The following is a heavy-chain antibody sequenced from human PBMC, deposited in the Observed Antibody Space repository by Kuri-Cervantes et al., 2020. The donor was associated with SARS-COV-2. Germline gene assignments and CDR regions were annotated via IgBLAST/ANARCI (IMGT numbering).Heavy chain of an antibody. CDR3: ARDASYSGSYGSFQH. Sequence: GESLKISCAASGFTFSNYAIHWVRQAPGKGLEWVALISYDGSDKNYADSVKGRFTISRDNSKNTLYPQMNTLKTEDTAVFYCARDASYSGSYGSFQHWGQGTLVTVSS. J-gene: IGHJ1*01. D-gene: IGHD1-26*01. V-gene: IGHV3-30*01. CDR2: ISYDGSDK. CDR1: GFTFSNYA.